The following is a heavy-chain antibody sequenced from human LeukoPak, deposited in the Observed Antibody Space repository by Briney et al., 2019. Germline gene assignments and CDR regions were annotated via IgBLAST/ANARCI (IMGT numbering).Heavy chain of an antibody. CDR1: GYTFTRYA. Sequence: ASVKVSCKASGYTFTRYAITWVRQAPGQGLEWMGWISTYNGDTNYAQQLQGRVTMTTDTSTSTAYMELRSLRSDDTAVYYCARDPSSTGGRNPYFDYWGQGTLVTVSS. D-gene: IGHD1-14*01. V-gene: IGHV1-18*01. J-gene: IGHJ4*02. CDR2: ISTYNGDT. CDR3: ARDPSSTGGRNPYFDY.